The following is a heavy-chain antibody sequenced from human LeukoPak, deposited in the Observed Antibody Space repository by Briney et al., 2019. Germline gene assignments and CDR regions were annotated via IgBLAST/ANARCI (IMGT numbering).Heavy chain of an antibody. D-gene: IGHD2-15*01. Sequence: GGSLRLSCAASGFTFSSYWMSWVRQAPGKGLEWVANIKQDGSEKYYVGSVKGRFTISRDNAKTLLSLQKNSLRAEDTAVYYCARGGEGYCSGRSCGGEFDYWGQGTLVTVSS. CDR3: ARGGEGYCSGRSCGGEFDY. J-gene: IGHJ4*02. CDR2: IKQDGSEK. V-gene: IGHV3-7*01. CDR1: GFTFSSYW.